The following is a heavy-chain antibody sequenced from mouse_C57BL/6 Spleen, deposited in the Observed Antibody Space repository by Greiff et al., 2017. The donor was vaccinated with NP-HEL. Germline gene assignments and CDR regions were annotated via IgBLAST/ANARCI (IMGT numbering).Heavy chain of an antibody. D-gene: IGHD2-4*01. CDR1: GFTITDYY. CDR2: IDPEDGET. CDR3: ARWDYDGNCDV. Sequence: EVQRVESGAELVKPGASVKLSCTASGFTITDYYMHWVKQRPEQGLEWIGRIDPEDGETKYAPKFQGKATITADTSSNTAYLQLSSLTSEDTAVYYCARWDYDGNCDVWGTGTTVTVSS. V-gene: IGHV14-2*01. J-gene: IGHJ1*03.